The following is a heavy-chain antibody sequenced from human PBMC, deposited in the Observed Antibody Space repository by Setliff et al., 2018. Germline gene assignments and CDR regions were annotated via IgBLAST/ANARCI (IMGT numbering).Heavy chain of an antibody. Sequence: GGSLRLSCGASGFTFRKYWMYWVRQVPGKGLVWVSRISPDGTITNYADSVKGRFTISRDNAKNTLYLQMNGLRGEDTAVYFCASIDWGENFYNMDVWGKGTTVTVSS. D-gene: IGHD7-27*01. CDR1: GFTFRKYW. V-gene: IGHV3-74*01. J-gene: IGHJ6*03. CDR3: ASIDWGENFYNMDV. CDR2: ISPDGTIT.